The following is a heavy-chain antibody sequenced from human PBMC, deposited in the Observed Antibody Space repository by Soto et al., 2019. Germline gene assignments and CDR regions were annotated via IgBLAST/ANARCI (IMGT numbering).Heavy chain of an antibody. CDR2: ISYDGSNK. CDR1: GFTFSSYG. J-gene: IGHJ6*02. V-gene: IGHV3-30*18. CDR3: AKELEPDLLRYFDWLSAGMDV. D-gene: IGHD3-9*01. Sequence: GGSLRLSCAASGFTFSSYGMHWVRQAPGKGLEWVAVISYDGSNKYYADSVKGRFTISRDNSKNTLYLQMNSLRAEDTAVYYCAKELEPDLLRYFDWLSAGMDVWGQGTTVTVSS.